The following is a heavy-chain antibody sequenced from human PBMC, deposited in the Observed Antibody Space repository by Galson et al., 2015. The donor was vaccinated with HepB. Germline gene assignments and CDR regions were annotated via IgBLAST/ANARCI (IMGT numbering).Heavy chain of an antibody. V-gene: IGHV1-8*01. D-gene: IGHD2-2*02. Sequence: SVKVPCKASGYTFTSYDINWVRQATGQGLEWMGWMNPNSGNTGYAQKFQGRVTMTRNTSISTAYMELSSLRSEDTAVYYCARGFRYCSSTSCYTDYYYGMDVWGQGTTVTVSS. J-gene: IGHJ6*02. CDR3: ARGFRYCSSTSCYTDYYYGMDV. CDR2: MNPNSGNT. CDR1: GYTFTSYD.